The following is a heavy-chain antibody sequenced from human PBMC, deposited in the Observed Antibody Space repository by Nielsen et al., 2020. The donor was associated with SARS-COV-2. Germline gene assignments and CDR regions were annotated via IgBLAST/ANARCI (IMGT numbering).Heavy chain of an antibody. J-gene: IGHJ3*02. Sequence: GGSLRLSCAASGFTFDDYVMYWVRQAPGKGLEWVSGISWNSGSIGYADSVKGRFTISRDNAKNSLYLQMNSLRAEDTALYYCAKDIVVAGWDAFDIWGQGTMVTVSS. CDR3: AKDIVVAGWDAFDI. D-gene: IGHD6-19*01. CDR1: GFTFDDYV. CDR2: ISWNSGSI. V-gene: IGHV3-9*01.